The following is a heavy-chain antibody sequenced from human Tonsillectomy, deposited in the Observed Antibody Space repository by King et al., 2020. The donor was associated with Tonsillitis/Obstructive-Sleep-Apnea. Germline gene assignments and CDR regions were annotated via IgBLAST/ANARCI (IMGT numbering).Heavy chain of an antibody. J-gene: IGHJ4*02. CDR2: ISYDGSNK. Sequence: VQLVESGGGVVQPGRSLRLSCAASGFTFSTYGMHWVRQAPGKGLEGVAVISYDGSNKYYADSVKGRFTISRDNSKNTLYLQMNSLRAEDTAVYYCAKDWGGYCRGGSCYDVDYWGQGTLVTVSS. CDR3: AKDWGGYCRGGSCYDVDY. D-gene: IGHD2-15*01. CDR1: GFTFSTYG. V-gene: IGHV3-30*18.